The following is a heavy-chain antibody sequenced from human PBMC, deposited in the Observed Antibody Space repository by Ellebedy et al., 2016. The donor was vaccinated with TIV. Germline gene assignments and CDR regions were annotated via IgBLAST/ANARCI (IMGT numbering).Heavy chain of an antibody. CDR1: GYSFTNYW. J-gene: IGHJ4*02. Sequence: PGGSLRLSCKGSGYSFTNYWISRVRQMPGKGLEYMGRIDPNDSETNYSPSFQGHVTISVDKSVRIAYLQWSSLKASDTAMDYCARLSYYYDSSGYFVSYYFDYWGQGTLVTAST. V-gene: IGHV5-10-1*01. CDR2: IDPNDSET. CDR3: ARLSYYYDSSGYFVSYYFDY. D-gene: IGHD3-22*01.